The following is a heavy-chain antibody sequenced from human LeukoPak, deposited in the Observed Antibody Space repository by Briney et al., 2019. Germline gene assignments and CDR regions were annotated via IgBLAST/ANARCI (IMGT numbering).Heavy chain of an antibody. CDR1: GGSISSYY. CDR2: IYYSGTT. CDR3: ARLGQWVDAPFDS. Sequence: PSETLSLTCTVSGGSISSYYWSWIRQAPGKGLEWIGYIYYSGTTKYNPSLMGRVSISVDTSKNQFSLRLSSVAAADTALYFCARLGQWVDAPFDSSGQGALVTVSS. D-gene: IGHD6-19*01. V-gene: IGHV4-59*08. J-gene: IGHJ4*02.